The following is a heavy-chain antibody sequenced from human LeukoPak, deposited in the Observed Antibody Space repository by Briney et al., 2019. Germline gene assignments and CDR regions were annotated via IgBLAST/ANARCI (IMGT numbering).Heavy chain of an antibody. CDR3: AREEVVAAPKLFDY. J-gene: IGHJ4*02. D-gene: IGHD2-15*01. CDR2: ISYDGSNK. V-gene: IGHV3-30*03. CDR1: GFTFSSYG. Sequence: GGSLRLSCAAAGFTFSSYGMHWVRQAPGKGLEWVAVISYDGSNKGYADSVKGRFTLSRDNSKNTLYLHMNSLRAEDTAVYYCAREEVVAAPKLFDYWGQGTLVTVSS.